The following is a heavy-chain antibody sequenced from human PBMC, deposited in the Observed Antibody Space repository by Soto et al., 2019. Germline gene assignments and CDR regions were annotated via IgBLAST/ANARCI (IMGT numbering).Heavy chain of an antibody. D-gene: IGHD3-10*01. CDR1: GFTFSSYA. CDR2: ISYDGSNK. Sequence: QVQLVESGGGVVQPGRSLRLSCAASGFTFSSYAMHWVRQAPGKGLEWVAVISYDGSNKYYADSVKGRFTISRDNSKKALYLQMNGLGAGDTAVYYCAREAARPLLWFGGGGYNWFDPWGQGTLVTVSS. J-gene: IGHJ5*02. CDR3: AREAARPLLWFGGGGYNWFDP. V-gene: IGHV3-30*14.